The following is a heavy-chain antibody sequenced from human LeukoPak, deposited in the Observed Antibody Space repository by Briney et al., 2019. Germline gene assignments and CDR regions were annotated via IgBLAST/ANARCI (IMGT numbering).Heavy chain of an antibody. J-gene: IGHJ3*02. Sequence: PGGSLRLSCAASGFTFSSYAMHWVRQAPGKGLEWVSVIYSGGSTYYADSVKGRFTISRDNSKNTLYLQMNSLRAEDTAVYYCASRDYYDSSGYHDAFDIWGQGTMVTVSS. CDR3: ASRDYYDSSGYHDAFDI. CDR1: GFTFSSYA. D-gene: IGHD3-22*01. CDR2: IYSGGST. V-gene: IGHV3-53*01.